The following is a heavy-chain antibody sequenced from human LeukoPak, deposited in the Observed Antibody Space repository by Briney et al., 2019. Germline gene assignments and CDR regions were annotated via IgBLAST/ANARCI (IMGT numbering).Heavy chain of an antibody. V-gene: IGHV5-51*01. J-gene: IGHJ4*02. CDR2: IYPGDSDT. CDR1: GYSFTSYW. D-gene: IGHD5-12*01. Sequence: GESLKISCKGSGYSFTSYWIGWVRQMPGKGLEWMGIIYPGDSDTRYSPSFQGQVTISADKSISTAYLQWSSLKASDTAMYYCAARGLRLGGGGDFDYWGQGTLVTVSS. CDR3: AARGLRLGGGGDFDY.